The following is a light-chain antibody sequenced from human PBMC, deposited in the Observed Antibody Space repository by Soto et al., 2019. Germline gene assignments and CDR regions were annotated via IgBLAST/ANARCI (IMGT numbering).Light chain of an antibody. CDR3: QQYSSYSPFT. CDR1: QSISSW. V-gene: IGKV1-5*01. J-gene: IGKJ3*01. CDR2: GAS. Sequence: DIQMTQSPSTLSASVGDRVTVTCRASQSISSWLAWYQQKPGKAPKLLIYGASSLESGVPSRFSGSGSGAEFTLTISSLQPDDFATYYCQQYSSYSPFTFGPGTTLDIK.